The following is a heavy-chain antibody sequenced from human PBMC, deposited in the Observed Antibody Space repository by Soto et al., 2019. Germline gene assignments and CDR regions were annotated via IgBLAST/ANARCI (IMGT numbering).Heavy chain of an antibody. CDR3: ARKPPGAVQGWAYGMDV. Sequence: GGSLRLACAASGFTVSGNYMIWVRQAPGKGLEWVSVSYSDGTTYYAAFVKGRFTFSRDNSKNTLYLQMNSLRVEDTAIYYCARKPPGAVQGWAYGMDVWGQGTTVTVSS. V-gene: IGHV3-53*01. D-gene: IGHD2-2*01. CDR2: SYSDGTT. J-gene: IGHJ6*02. CDR1: GFTVSGNY.